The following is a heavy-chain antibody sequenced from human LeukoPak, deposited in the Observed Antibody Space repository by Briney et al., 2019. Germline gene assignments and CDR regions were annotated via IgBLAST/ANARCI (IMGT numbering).Heavy chain of an antibody. CDR1: GATFTSYT. J-gene: IGHJ6*04. CDR2: IIPILGIA. CDR3: APVAVAGTFDGMDV. V-gene: IGHV1-69*02. Sequence: GSSVKVSCKASGATFTSYTISWVRQAPRQGLEWMGGIIPILGIANYAQKFQGRVTITADKSTSTAYMELSSLRSEDTAVYYCAPVAVAGTFDGMDVWGEGTTVTVSS. D-gene: IGHD6-19*01.